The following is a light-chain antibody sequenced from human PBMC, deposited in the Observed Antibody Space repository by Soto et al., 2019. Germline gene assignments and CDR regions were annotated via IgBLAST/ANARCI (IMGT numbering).Light chain of an antibody. J-gene: IGLJ2*01. V-gene: IGLV1-44*01. CDR3: AAWDDSLNGPV. CDR1: SSNIGSNT. Sequence: QSVLTQPPSASGTPGQRVTISCSGSSSNIGSNTVNWYQQLPGTAPKLLIYSNNQWPSGVPDRFSGSKSGTSASLAISGIQSEDEADYYCAAWDDSLNGPVFGGGTKLTVL. CDR2: SNN.